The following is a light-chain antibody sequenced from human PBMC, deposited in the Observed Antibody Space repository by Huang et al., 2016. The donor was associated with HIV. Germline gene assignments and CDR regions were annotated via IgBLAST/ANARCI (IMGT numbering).Light chain of an antibody. V-gene: IGKV1D-13*01. J-gene: IGKJ4*01. CDR1: QGISSA. CDR2: DAS. Sequence: AIQLTQSPSSLSASVGDRVTITCRASQGISSALAWYQEKPGKAPKLLIYDASSLESGVPSRFSGSGSAADVTLTISSLQPEDFATYYCQQFDNFRPLTFGGGTKVEI. CDR3: QQFDNFRPLT.